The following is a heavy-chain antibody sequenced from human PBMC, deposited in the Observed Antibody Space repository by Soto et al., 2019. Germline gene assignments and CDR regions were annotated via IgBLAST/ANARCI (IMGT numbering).Heavy chain of an antibody. J-gene: IGHJ4*02. CDR1: GYTFTGYY. CDR2: IYPNSGGT. CDR3: ARAPLAVAYDY. V-gene: IGHV1-2*02. Sequence: APVKVSCKASGYTFTGYYLHWVRQAPGQGLEWMGWIYPNSGGTSYAQKFQGRVTMTRDSSISTAYLDLSSLTSDDTAVYYCARAPLAVAYDYWGQGTLVTVAS. D-gene: IGHD6-19*01.